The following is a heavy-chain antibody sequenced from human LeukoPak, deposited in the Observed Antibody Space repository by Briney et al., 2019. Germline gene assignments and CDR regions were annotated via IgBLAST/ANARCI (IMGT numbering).Heavy chain of an antibody. V-gene: IGHV4-59*01. CDR2: IYYSGST. Sequence: SETLSLTCTVSGGPISSYYWSWIRQPPGKGLEWIGYIYYSGSTNYNPSLKSRVTISVDTSKNQFSLKLSSVTAADTAVYYCARAESIVVVTYWGQGTLVTVSS. J-gene: IGHJ4*02. D-gene: IGHD3-22*01. CDR3: ARAESIVVVTY. CDR1: GGPISSYY.